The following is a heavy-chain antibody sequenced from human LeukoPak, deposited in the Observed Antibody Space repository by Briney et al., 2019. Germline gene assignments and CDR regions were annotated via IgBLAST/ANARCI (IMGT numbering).Heavy chain of an antibody. Sequence: GGSLRLSCAASGFTVSSNYMSWVRQAPGKGLEWVAVISYDGSNKYYADSVKGRFTISRDNSKNTLYVQMNSLRAEDTAVYYCARDRLSSWFFDYWGQGTLVTVSS. J-gene: IGHJ4*02. CDR1: GFTVSSNY. D-gene: IGHD6-13*01. CDR2: ISYDGSNK. CDR3: ARDRLSSWFFDY. V-gene: IGHV3-30-3*01.